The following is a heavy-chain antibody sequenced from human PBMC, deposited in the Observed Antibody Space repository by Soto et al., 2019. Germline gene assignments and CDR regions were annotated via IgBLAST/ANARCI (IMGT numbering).Heavy chain of an antibody. J-gene: IGHJ3*02. Sequence: SEMLSLTCTVSGGYISSGGYYWSWIRQHPGKGLEWIGYIYYSGSTSYNPSLKSRVSISVDTSKNQFSLKLSSVTAADTAVYYCARLPLSETRSTIVVVNSNPQDAFDIWGQGTMVTVSS. CDR3: ARLPLSETRSTIVVVNSNPQDAFDI. CDR1: GGYISSGGYY. D-gene: IGHD3-22*01. V-gene: IGHV4-31*03. CDR2: IYYSGST.